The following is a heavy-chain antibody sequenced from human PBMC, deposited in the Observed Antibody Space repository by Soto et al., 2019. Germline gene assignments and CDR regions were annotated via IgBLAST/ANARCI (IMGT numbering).Heavy chain of an antibody. J-gene: IGHJ4*02. Sequence: PGGSLRLSCAAFGFSFSTQWMSWVRQAPGKGLEWVANMRLDGSEEHYEDSVKGRLTISRDSARRSLFLQMNSLRADDTAVYYCALYEYGVAALAHWGQGALVTVSS. CDR3: ALYEYGVAALAH. D-gene: IGHD5-12*01. V-gene: IGHV3-7*03. CDR2: MRLDGSEE. CDR1: GFSFSTQW.